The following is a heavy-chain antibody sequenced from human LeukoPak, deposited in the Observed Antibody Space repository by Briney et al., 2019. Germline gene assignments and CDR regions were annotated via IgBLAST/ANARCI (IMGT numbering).Heavy chain of an antibody. V-gene: IGHV1-2*02. CDR2: INPNSGGT. CDR3: ARVGGSYARPFDY. CDR1: GYTFTGYY. Sequence: GASVKVSCKASGYTFTGYYMHWVRQAPGQGLEWMGWINPNSGGTNYAQKFQGRVTMTRDTSISTAYMELSRLRSDDTAVYYCARVGGSYARPFDYWGQGTLVTVSS. J-gene: IGHJ4*02. D-gene: IGHD1-26*01.